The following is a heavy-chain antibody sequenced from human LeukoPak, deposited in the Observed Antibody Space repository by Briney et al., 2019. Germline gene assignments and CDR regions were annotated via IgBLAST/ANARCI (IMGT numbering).Heavy chain of an antibody. CDR2: INPNSGGT. CDR3: ARGLDYGDYVDY. V-gene: IGHV1-2*02. Sequence: GASVKVSCKASGYTFTGYYMHWVRQAPGQGLEWMGWINPNSGGTNYAQKFQGRVTMNRDTSISTAYMELSRLRSDDTAVYCCARGLDYGDYVDYWGQGTLVTVSS. CDR1: GYTFTGYY. D-gene: IGHD4-17*01. J-gene: IGHJ4*02.